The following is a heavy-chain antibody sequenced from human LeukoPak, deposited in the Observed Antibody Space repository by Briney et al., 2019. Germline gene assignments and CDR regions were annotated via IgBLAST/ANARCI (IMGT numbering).Heavy chain of an antibody. CDR3: ARSPGRYCSGGSCYSY. D-gene: IGHD2-15*01. J-gene: IGHJ4*02. CDR2: ISYDGSNK. CDR1: GFTFSTYD. Sequence: GRSLRLSCAASGFTFSTYDMHWVRQAPGKGLEWVAVISYDGSNKYYADSVKGRFTISRDNSESTLYLQLNSLRAEDTAVYYCARSPGRYCSGGSCYSYWDQGTLVTVSS. V-gene: IGHV3-30*03.